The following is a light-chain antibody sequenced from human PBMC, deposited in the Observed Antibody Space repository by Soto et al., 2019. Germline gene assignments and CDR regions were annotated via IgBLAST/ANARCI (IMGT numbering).Light chain of an antibody. CDR3: QQYDSSPRT. CDR2: RTS. Sequence: DIQMTQSPSSLSASVGDRVTVTCRASQYIHTWLAWYQQKPGTAPKLLIYRTSNRATGIPDRFSGSGSGTDFTLTISRLEPEDFAVYWCQQYDSSPRTFGQGTKVEIK. V-gene: IGKV1-5*01. CDR1: QYIHTW. J-gene: IGKJ1*01.